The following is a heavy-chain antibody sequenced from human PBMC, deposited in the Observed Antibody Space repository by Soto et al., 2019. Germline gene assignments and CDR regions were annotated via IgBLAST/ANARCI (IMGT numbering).Heavy chain of an antibody. V-gene: IGHV1-46*01. J-gene: IGHJ5*02. CDR3: ARAPFYCGGDCYYANWFDP. D-gene: IGHD2-21*02. Sequence: VKGACRASGYPLTSYYVHWVRQAPGQGLEWMGIINPSGGSTSYAQKFQGRVTMTRDTSTSTVYMELSSLRSEDTAVYYCARAPFYCGGDCYYANWFDPWGQATLVTVYS. CDR1: GYPLTSYY. CDR2: INPSGGST.